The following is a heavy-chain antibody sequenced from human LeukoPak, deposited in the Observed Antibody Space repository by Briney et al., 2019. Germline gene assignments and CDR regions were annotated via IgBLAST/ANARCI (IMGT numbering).Heavy chain of an antibody. V-gene: IGHV3-30*18. D-gene: IGHD3-10*01. J-gene: IGHJ6*03. CDR1: GFGFFNYG. CDR2: ISYDGSNK. CDR3: AKDMDYYYGSGSYYPRMATSMDV. Sequence: PGGSLRLSCAASGFGFFNYGMNWVRQAPGKGLEWVAVISYDGSNKYYADSVKGRFTISRDNSKNTLYLQMNSLRAEDTAVYYCAKDMDYYYGSGSYYPRMATSMDVWGKGTTVTISS.